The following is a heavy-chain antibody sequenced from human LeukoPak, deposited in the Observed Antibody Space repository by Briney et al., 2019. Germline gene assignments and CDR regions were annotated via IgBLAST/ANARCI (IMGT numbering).Heavy chain of an antibody. CDR2: ISWNSGSI. J-gene: IGHJ4*02. D-gene: IGHD4-17*01. V-gene: IGHV3-9*01. CDR1: GFTFDDYA. Sequence: GRSLRLSCAASGFTFDDYAMHWVRQAPGKGLEWVSGISWNSGSIGYADSVKGRFTISRDNAKNSLYLQMNSLRAEDTAVYYCAGGDYPLSYWGQGSLVTVSS. CDR3: AGGDYPLSY.